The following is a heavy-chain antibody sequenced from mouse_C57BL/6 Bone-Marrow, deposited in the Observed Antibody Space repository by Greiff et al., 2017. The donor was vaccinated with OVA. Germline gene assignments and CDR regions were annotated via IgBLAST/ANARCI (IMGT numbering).Heavy chain of an antibody. CDR3: ARYPFYGSRGWYFDV. V-gene: IGHV3-8*01. Sequence: EVQLQQSGPGLAKPSQTLSLTCSVTGYSITSDYWNWIRKFPGNKLEYMGYISYSGSTYYNPSLKSRISITRDTSKNQYYLQLNSVTTEDTATYDGARYPFYGSRGWYFDVWGTGTTVTVSS. J-gene: IGHJ1*03. CDR1: GYSITSDY. CDR2: ISYSGST. D-gene: IGHD1-1*01.